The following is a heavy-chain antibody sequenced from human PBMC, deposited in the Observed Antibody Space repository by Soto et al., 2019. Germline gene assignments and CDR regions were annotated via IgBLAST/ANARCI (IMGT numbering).Heavy chain of an antibody. V-gene: IGHV4-39*01. CDR3: ARHLGNYGDWPFDY. CDR1: GGSISSSSYY. D-gene: IGHD4-17*01. J-gene: IGHJ4*02. CDR2: IHYSGRT. Sequence: PSETLSLTCTVSGGSISSSSYYWGWIRQPPGKGLEWIGSIHYSGRTYYNPPLKSRVTVSLDTSRNQFSLNLISVTAADTAMYYCARHLGNYGDWPFDYWGQGTPVTVS.